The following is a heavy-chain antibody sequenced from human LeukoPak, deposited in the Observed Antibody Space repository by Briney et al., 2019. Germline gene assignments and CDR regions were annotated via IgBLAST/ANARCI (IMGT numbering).Heavy chain of an antibody. CDR1: GFTFTMFS. Sequence: GGSLRLSCAASGFTFTMFSMNWLRQAPGKGLEWIAFIRGRSDTTYYADSVQGRFTISRDNAKNSLYLQMNSLRAEDTAVYYCARDSGYTSLPWGQGTLVTVSS. J-gene: IGHJ4*02. CDR2: IRGRSDTT. CDR3: ARDSGYTSLP. V-gene: IGHV3-48*04. D-gene: IGHD3-22*01.